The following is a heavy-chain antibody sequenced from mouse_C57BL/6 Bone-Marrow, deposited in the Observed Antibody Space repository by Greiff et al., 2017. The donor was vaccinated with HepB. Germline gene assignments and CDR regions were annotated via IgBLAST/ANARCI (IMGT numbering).Heavy chain of an antibody. CDR1: GFPITSGYY. J-gene: IGHJ3*01. CDR2: ITHSGET. Sequence: VKVVESGPGLVKPSQSLFLTCSITGFPITSGYYWIWIRQSPGKPLEWMGYITHSGETFYNPSLQSPISITRETSKNQFFLQLNSVTTEDTAMYYCAGAHGGFAYWGQGTLVTVSA. CDR3: AGAHGGFAY. V-gene: IGHV12-3*01.